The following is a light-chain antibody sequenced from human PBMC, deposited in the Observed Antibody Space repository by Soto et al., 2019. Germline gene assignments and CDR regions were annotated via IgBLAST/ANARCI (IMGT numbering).Light chain of an antibody. CDR1: QSVSSSY. Sequence: EIVLTQSPGTLSLSPGERATLSCRASQSVSSSYLAWYQQKLGQAPRLLIYGASSRATGIPDRFSGRGSGTALTLTIGRLEPEDVVVYYCQQYGSLSWTFGKGTKVEIK. J-gene: IGKJ1*01. CDR3: QQYGSLSWT. CDR2: GAS. V-gene: IGKV3-20*01.